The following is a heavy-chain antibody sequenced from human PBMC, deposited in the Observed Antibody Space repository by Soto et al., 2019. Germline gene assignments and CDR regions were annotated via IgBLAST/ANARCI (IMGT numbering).Heavy chain of an antibody. D-gene: IGHD3-22*01. Sequence: QVQLVQSGSEVKKPGASVKVSCKASDYSFKNNGISWVRQAPGQGIEWMGWISVDDGHIKFAQRVQDRVTMTTDTSTSTAYMELRSLGSDDTDVYYCATQSSDKSGYDYWGKGNLVTVSS. CDR2: ISVDDGHI. V-gene: IGHV1-18*04. J-gene: IGHJ4*02. CDR1: DYSFKNNG. CDR3: ATQSSDKSGYDY.